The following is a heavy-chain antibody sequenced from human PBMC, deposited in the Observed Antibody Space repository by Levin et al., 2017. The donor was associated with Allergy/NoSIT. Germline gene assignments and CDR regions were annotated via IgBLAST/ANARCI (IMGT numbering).Heavy chain of an antibody. CDR3: ARGVWREKAPDY. J-gene: IGHJ4*02. V-gene: IGHV4-34*01. CDR1: GGSFSGYY. CDR2: INHSGST. Sequence: SETLSLTFAVYGGSFSGYYWSWIRQPPGKGLEWIGEINHSGSTNYNPSLKSRVTISVDTSKNQFSLKLSSVTAADTAVYYCARGVWREKAPDYWGQGTLVTVSS. D-gene: IGHD1-1*01.